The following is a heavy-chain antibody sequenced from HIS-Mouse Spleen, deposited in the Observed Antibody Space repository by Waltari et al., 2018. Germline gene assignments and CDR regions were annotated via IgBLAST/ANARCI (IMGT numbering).Heavy chain of an antibody. V-gene: IGHV3-30*18. J-gene: IGHJ4*02. CDR3: AKDKHHAFDY. CDR2: ISYDGSNK. CDR1: GFTFSSYG. Sequence: QVQLVESGGGVVQPGRSLRLSCAASGFTFSSYGMHWVRQAPGKGLELVAVISYDGSNKSYADSVKGRFTISRDNSKNTLYLQMNSLRAEDTAVYYCAKDKHHAFDYWGQGTLVTVSS.